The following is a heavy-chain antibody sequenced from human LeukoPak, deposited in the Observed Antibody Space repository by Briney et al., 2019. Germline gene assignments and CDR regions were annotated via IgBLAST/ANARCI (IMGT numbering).Heavy chain of an antibody. CDR1: GFTFSSYG. CDR2: ISYDGSNK. CDR3: AKDRGTGYSYASHHMDV. D-gene: IGHD5-18*01. Sequence: GGTLRLSCAASGFTFSSYGMHWVRQAPGKGLEWVALISYDGSNKYYADSVEGRFTISRDNSKNTLYLQMNSLRAEDTAVYYCAKDRGTGYSYASHHMDVWGKGTTVTVSS. J-gene: IGHJ6*03. V-gene: IGHV3-30*18.